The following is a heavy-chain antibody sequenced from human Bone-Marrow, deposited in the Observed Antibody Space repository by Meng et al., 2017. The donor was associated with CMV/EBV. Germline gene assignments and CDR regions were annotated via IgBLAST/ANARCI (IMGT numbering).Heavy chain of an antibody. J-gene: IGHJ3*02. Sequence: GGSLRLSCAASGFTFSSYSMDWVRQAPGKGLEWVSCITSRSNYIYYSDSVKGRFTISRDDANNSLYLQMHSLRAEDTAVYYCARPYGGNSQGAFDIWGQGTVVTVS. CDR3: ARPYGGNSQGAFDI. CDR2: ITSRSNYI. CDR1: GFTFSSYS. V-gene: IGHV3-21*01. D-gene: IGHD4-23*01.